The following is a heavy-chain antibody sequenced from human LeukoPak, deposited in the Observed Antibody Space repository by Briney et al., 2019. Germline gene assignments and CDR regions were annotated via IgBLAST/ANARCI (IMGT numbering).Heavy chain of an antibody. V-gene: IGHV4-61*02. Sequence: SETLSLTCSVSGASISRGTYHWSWIRQAAGKGLEWIGRIYSSGAPSYNPSLQSRVTNSGDTSKNQFALKLTSVTAADTAVYYCAREDVDTGSDYWGQGILVTVSS. CDR1: GASISRGTYH. CDR2: IYSSGAP. D-gene: IGHD5-18*01. J-gene: IGHJ4*02. CDR3: AREDVDTGSDY.